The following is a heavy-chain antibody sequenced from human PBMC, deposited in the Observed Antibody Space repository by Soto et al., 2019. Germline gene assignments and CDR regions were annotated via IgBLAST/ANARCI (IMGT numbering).Heavy chain of an antibody. CDR3: AREKWLVRRNDPFDI. Sequence: QVQLVQSGAEVKKPGASVKVSCKASGYTFINYYMHWVRQAPGQGLEWMGIINPNGGSTTYAQKYQGRVTWTRDTPTNTVNMELSSLRSEDTAVYYCAREKWLVRRNDPFDIWGQGTMVTVSS. J-gene: IGHJ3*02. V-gene: IGHV1-46*01. D-gene: IGHD6-19*01. CDR2: INPNGGST. CDR1: GYTFINYY.